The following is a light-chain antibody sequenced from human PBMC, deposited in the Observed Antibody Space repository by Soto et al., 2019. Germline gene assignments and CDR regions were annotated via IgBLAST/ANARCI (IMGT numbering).Light chain of an antibody. J-gene: IGLJ3*02. CDR1: SSDVGGYHR. V-gene: IGLV2-23*02. CDR2: EVN. CDR3: CSSVRSPNWV. Sequence: QSVLTQPASVSGSPGQSIAISCTGTSSDVGGYHRVSWYQQHPRKAPTLMIYEVNQLPSRVCNRFSGSKSGNTCSLTISGLLVEDEADYYCCSSVRSPNWVLGGRTK.